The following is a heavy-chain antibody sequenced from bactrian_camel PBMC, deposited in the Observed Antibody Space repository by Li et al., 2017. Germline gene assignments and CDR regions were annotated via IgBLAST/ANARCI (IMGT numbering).Heavy chain of an antibody. CDR1: GYTFNTY. J-gene: IGHJ7*01. Sequence: VQLVESGGGSALAGGSVRLSCAASGYTFNTYSWFRQAPGQEREGVAPIDVGDGTTLYLTSVEGRFTITHDKARNTVYLQMDILKPEDTGMYYCAARGSNVVGISPTFIGMVHKGKGTQVTVS. V-gene: IGHV3S40*01. CDR2: IDVGDGTT. D-gene: IGHD2*01.